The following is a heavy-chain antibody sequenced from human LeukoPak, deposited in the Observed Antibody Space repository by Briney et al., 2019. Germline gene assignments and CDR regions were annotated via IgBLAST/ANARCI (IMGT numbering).Heavy chain of an antibody. J-gene: IGHJ4*02. Sequence: SETLSLTCTVSGGSISSSSYYWGWIRQPPGKGLEWIGSIYYSGSTYYNPSLKSRVTISVDTSKNQFSLRLSSVTAADTAVYYCARDPTTTIDRSGLFDYWGQGTLVTVSS. V-gene: IGHV4-39*07. D-gene: IGHD1/OR15-1a*01. CDR1: GGSISSSSYY. CDR2: IYYSGST. CDR3: ARDPTTTIDRSGLFDY.